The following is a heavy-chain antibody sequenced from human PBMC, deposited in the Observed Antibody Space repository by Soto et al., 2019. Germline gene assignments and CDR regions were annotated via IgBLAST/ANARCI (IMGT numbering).Heavy chain of an antibody. V-gene: IGHV3-23*01. CDR3: AKATATGGGAFDI. Sequence: GGSLRLSCAASGFICTSYDMSWVRQVPGKGLEWVSTILVGGSTYYADSVKGRFTISRDRSKNTVSLQMNSLTVGDTAVYYCAKATATGGGAFDICGQGTMVTVSS. J-gene: IGHJ3*02. CDR1: GFICTSYD. D-gene: IGHD2-8*02. CDR2: ILVGGST.